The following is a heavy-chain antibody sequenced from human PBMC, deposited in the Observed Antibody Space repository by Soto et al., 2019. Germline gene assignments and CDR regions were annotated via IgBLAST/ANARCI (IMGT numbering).Heavy chain of an antibody. D-gene: IGHD3-10*01. J-gene: IGHJ6*02. CDR1: GYSFTSYW. CDR2: IYPGDSDT. CDR3: ARHVRDYYGSGSYYNDPAYYYYGMDV. Sequence: GESLKISCKGSGYSFTSYWIGWVRQMPGKGLEWMGIIYPGDSDTRYSPSFQGQVTISADKSISTAYLQWSSLKASDTAMYYCARHVRDYYGSGSYYNDPAYYYYGMDVWGQGTTVTVS. V-gene: IGHV5-51*01.